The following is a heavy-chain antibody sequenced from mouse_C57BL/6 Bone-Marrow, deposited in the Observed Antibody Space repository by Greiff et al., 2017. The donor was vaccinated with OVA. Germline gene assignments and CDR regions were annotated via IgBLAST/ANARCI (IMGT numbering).Heavy chain of an antibody. CDR2: ISDGGSYT. CDR3: ARDFYGSSHFDY. J-gene: IGHJ2*01. CDR1: GFTFSSYA. Sequence: EVMLVESGGGLVKPGGSLKLSCAASGFTFSSYAMSWVRQTPEKRLEWVATISDGGSYTYYPDNVQGRFTISRDNAKNTLYLQMSQLKSEDTAMYYCARDFYGSSHFDYWGQGTTLTVSS. D-gene: IGHD1-1*01. V-gene: IGHV5-4*01.